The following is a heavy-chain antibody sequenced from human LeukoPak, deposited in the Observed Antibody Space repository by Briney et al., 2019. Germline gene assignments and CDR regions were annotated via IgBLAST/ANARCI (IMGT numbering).Heavy chain of an antibody. CDR1: GASISSYY. CDR2: IYTSANT. Sequence: PSETLSLTCNVSGASISSYYWSWIRQPAGKGLEWIGRIYTSANTNYSPSFKSRATISIDRSKNQFSLNLPSVTAADTAVYYCARDRIWNDAGHDPFDIWGQGKMVTVSS. CDR3: ARDRIWNDAGHDPFDI. V-gene: IGHV4-4*07. J-gene: IGHJ3*02. D-gene: IGHD1-1*01.